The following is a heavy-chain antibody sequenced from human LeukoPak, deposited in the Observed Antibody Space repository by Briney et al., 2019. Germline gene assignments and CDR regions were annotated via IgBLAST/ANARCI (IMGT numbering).Heavy chain of an antibody. CDR2: INPNSGDT. CDR1: GYTFTGYS. CDR3: ARPNGDYYNWFDP. J-gene: IGHJ5*02. Sequence: ASVMVSCKASGYTFTGYSIHWVRQAPGQGLEWMGCINPNSGDTNYPQKLQDRVTLSRDTSISTAYMELTDLRSDDTAMYYCARPNGDYYNWFDPWGQGTLVTVSS. V-gene: IGHV1-2*02. D-gene: IGHD2-21*02.